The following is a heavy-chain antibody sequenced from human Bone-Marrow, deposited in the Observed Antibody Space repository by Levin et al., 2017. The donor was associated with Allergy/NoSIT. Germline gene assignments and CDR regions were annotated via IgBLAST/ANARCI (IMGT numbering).Heavy chain of an antibody. CDR1: GGSISGYY. Sequence: KPSETLSLTCTVSGGSISGYYWSWIRQPPGKGLEWIAHIHYSGATNYNPSLKSRVTVSVDTSKNQFSLKLTSVTAADTAVYYCARHYASGTYPLDYWGQGTLVTVSS. J-gene: IGHJ4*02. CDR3: ARHYASGTYPLDY. V-gene: IGHV4-59*01. CDR2: IHYSGAT. D-gene: IGHD3-10*01.